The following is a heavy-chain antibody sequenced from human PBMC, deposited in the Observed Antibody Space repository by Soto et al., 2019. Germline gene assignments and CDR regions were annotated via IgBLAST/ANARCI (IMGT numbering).Heavy chain of an antibody. Sequence: PSETLSLTCTVSGGSISSGGYYWSWIRQHPGKGLEWIGYIYYSGSTYYNPSLKSRVTISVDTSKNQFSLKLSSVTAADTAVYYCARGGVVINYYGMDVWGQGTTVTVSS. CDR1: GGSISSGGYY. D-gene: IGHD3-22*01. CDR3: ARGGVVINYYGMDV. J-gene: IGHJ6*02. V-gene: IGHV4-31*03. CDR2: IYYSGST.